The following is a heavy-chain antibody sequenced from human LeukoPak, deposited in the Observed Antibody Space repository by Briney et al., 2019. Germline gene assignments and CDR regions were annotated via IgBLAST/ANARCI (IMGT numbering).Heavy chain of an antibody. CDR2: IYYSGST. CDR1: GGSIRSYY. CDR3: ARDRRSGEDSNF. Sequence: SETLSLTCTVSGGSIRSYYWSWVRQPPGKGLEWIGYIYYSGSTNYNPSLKSRVAISVDTSKNQFYLKLSSVTAADTAVYYCARDRRSGEDSNFWGQGTLVTVSS. D-gene: IGHD2-15*01. J-gene: IGHJ4*02. V-gene: IGHV4-59*01.